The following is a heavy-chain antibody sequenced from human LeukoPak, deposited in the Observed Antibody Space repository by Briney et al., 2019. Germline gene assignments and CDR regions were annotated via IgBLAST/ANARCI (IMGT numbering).Heavy chain of an antibody. CDR3: AALDYDFWSGNTDY. D-gene: IGHD3-3*01. CDR1: GGSITSYY. Sequence: PSETLSLTCTVSGGSITSYYWSWIRQPAGKGLEWIGRIYTSGSTDYNPSLKSRVTMSVDTSKNQFSLKLSSVTAADTAVYYCAALDYDFWSGNTDYWGQGTLVTVSS. CDR2: IYTSGST. J-gene: IGHJ4*02. V-gene: IGHV4-4*07.